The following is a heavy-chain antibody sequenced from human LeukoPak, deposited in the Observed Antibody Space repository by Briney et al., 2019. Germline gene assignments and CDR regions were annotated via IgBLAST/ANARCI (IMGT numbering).Heavy chain of an antibody. V-gene: IGHV4-4*07. D-gene: IGHD6-6*01. CDR1: GGSISSYY. CDR2: IYTSGST. J-gene: IGHJ5*02. CDR3: ATEYSSSSRGWYWFDP. Sequence: SETLSLTCTVAGGSISSYYWSWIRQPAGKGLEWIGRIYTSGSTNYNPSLKSRVTMSVDTSKNQFSLKLSSVTAADTAVYYCATEYSSSSRGWYWFDPRGQGTLVTVSS.